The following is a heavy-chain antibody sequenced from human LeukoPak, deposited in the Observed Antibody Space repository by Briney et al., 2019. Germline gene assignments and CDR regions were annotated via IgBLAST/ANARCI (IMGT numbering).Heavy chain of an antibody. Sequence: ASVKVSCKASGYTFTTYGISWVRQAPGQGLEWMGWISTYNGNTNYAQNLQGRVTMTTDTSTSTAYMELRSLRYDDTAVYYCARGREGWLFNNYFYYMDVWGKGTTVT. J-gene: IGHJ6*03. CDR3: ARGREGWLFNNYFYYMDV. V-gene: IGHV1-18*01. CDR1: GYTFTTYG. D-gene: IGHD3-22*01. CDR2: ISTYNGNT.